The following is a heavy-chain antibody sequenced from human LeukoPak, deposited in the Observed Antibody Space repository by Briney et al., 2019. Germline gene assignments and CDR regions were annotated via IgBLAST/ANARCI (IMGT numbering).Heavy chain of an antibody. V-gene: IGHV4-30-2*01. Sequence: SETLSPTCTVSGDSISSGDYSWGWIRQPSGKGLEWIGYIFHTGNSYYNPSLRSRVTISVDRSRNQFSLRLTPVTAADTAVYYCARELWFVNAPGSWLDPWGPGTLVAVSS. D-gene: IGHD3-10*01. CDR2: IFHTGNS. CDR1: GDSISSGDYS. CDR3: ARELWFVNAPGSWLDP. J-gene: IGHJ5*02.